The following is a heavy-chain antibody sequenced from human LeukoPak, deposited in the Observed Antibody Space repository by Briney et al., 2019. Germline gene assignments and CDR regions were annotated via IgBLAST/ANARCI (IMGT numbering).Heavy chain of an antibody. J-gene: IGHJ4*02. CDR2: ISAYNGNT. D-gene: IGHD3-10*01. CDR3: ARLGSGSYSYYFDY. CDR1: GYTFTSYG. Sequence: ASVKVSCKASGYTFTSYGISWVRQAPGQGLEWMGWISAYNGNTNYAQKLQGRVTMTTDTSTSTAYVELRSLRSDDTAVYYCARLGSGSYSYYFDYWGQGTLVTVSS. V-gene: IGHV1-18*01.